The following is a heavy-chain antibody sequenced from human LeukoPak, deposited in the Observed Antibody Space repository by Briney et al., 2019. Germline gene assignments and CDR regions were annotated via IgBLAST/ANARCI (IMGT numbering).Heavy chain of an antibody. Sequence: PSETLSLTCTVSGVSISSYYWSWIRQPPGKGLEWIGYIYYSGNTNYNPSLKSRVTISVDTSKNQFSLKLSSVTAADTAVYYCARVGDPGYCSSTSCFSFASWGQGILVTVSS. CDR1: GVSISSYY. V-gene: IGHV4-59*01. D-gene: IGHD2-2*03. CDR3: ARVGDPGYCSSTSCFSFAS. J-gene: IGHJ4*02. CDR2: IYYSGNT.